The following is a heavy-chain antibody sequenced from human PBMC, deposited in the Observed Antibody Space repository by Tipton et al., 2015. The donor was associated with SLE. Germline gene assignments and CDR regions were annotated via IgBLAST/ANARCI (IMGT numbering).Heavy chain of an antibody. CDR2: IYTSGST. D-gene: IGHD2-2*01. CDR1: GASISSHY. V-gene: IGHV4-4*08. J-gene: IGHJ6*03. Sequence: TLSLTCSVSGASISSHYWSWIRQPPGKGLEWIGYIYTSGSTNYSPSLKSRVTISVDTSKNQFSLKLSSVTAADTAVYYCARGDMVVVPAAGGGYYYYMDVWGKGTTVTVSS. CDR3: ARGDMVVVPAAGGGYYYYMDV.